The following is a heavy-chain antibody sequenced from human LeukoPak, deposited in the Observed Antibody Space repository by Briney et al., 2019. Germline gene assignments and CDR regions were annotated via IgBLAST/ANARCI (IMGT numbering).Heavy chain of an antibody. CDR3: AREPGIAAAGLFDY. Sequence: GGSLRLSCAASGFTFSSYWMSWVRQAPGKGLERVANIKQDGSEKYYVDSVKGRFTISRDNAKNSLYLQMNSLRAEDTAVYYCAREPGIAAAGLFDYWGQGTLVTVSS. CDR1: GFTFSSYW. D-gene: IGHD6-13*01. V-gene: IGHV3-7*01. J-gene: IGHJ4*02. CDR2: IKQDGSEK.